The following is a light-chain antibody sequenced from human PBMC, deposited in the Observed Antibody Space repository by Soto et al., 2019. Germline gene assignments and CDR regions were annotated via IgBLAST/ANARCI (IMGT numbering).Light chain of an antibody. CDR2: GAS. J-gene: IGKJ1*01. Sequence: EIVMTQSPATLSVSPGERATLSCRASQSVSSGLAWYQQKPGQAPRLLIYGASTRAPGIPARFSGSGSGTEFTLTISSLQSEDFAVYYCQQYNKWPWTLGQGTKVEIK. V-gene: IGKV3-15*01. CDR3: QQYNKWPWT. CDR1: QSVSSG.